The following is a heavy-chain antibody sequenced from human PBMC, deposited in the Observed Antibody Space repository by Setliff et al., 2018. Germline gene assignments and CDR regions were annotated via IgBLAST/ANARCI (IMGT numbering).Heavy chain of an antibody. D-gene: IGHD6-25*01. CDR3: ARLGAPASHDAFDI. J-gene: IGHJ3*02. V-gene: IGHV5-51*01. CDR2: VFSGDSDT. CDR1: GYRFTTYW. Sequence: LKISCKGSGYRFTTYWIGWVRQMPGKGLEWMGIVFSGDSDTRYSPSFQGQVTMSADKSTNTAYLQWSSLKASDTAMYYCARLGAPASHDAFDIWGQGTMVTVSS.